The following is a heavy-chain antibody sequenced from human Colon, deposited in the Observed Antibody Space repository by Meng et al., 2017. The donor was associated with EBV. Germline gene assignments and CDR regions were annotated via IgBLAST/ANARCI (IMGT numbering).Heavy chain of an antibody. D-gene: IGHD2-21*01. J-gene: IGHJ4*02. CDR1: GGSISSSHW. CDR3: ARVWQSLTAFFDS. CDR2: VYHTGST. V-gene: IGHV4-4*02. Sequence: GPGLCKPSRTLSLTCAGSGGSISSSHWWTWVRQPPGKGLEWIGEVYHTGSTKYNPSLKSRLTISVDKSKNQFSLNLTSVTAADTAVYYCARVWQSLTAFFDSWGQGTLVTVSS.